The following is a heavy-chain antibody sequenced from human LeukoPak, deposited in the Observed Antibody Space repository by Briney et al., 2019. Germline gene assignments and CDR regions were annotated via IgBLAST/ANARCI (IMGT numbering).Heavy chain of an antibody. CDR3: AKGDYDFWSVPLDY. D-gene: IGHD3-3*01. V-gene: IGHV3-23*01. J-gene: IGHJ4*02. Sequence: GGSLRLSCAASGFTFSSYAMSGVRQAPGKGLEWVSSISGSGGSTYYADAVQGRFTISRDNSKNMQYLQMHSLRDEDTGVYYCAKGDYDFWSVPLDYWGQGTLVTVSS. CDR2: ISGSGGST. CDR1: GFTFSSYA.